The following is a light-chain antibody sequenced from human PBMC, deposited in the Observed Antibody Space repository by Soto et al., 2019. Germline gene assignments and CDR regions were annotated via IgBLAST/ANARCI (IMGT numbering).Light chain of an antibody. CDR2: NND. CDR3: AAWDDSLNGPV. J-gene: IGLJ2*01. V-gene: IGLV1-44*01. CDR1: SSNIGTNS. Sequence: QSVLTQPPSASGTPGQRVNISCSGSSSNIGTNSVSWYQHLPGTAPKLIIYNNDRRPSGVPDRFPGSKSDTSASLAISGLQSEDETDYYCAAWDDSLNGPVFGGGTKLTVL.